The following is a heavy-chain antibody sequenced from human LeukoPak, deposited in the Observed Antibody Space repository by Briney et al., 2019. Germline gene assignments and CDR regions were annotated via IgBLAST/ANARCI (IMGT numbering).Heavy chain of an antibody. J-gene: IGHJ3*02. CDR1: GFTVSSNY. D-gene: IGHD3-16*01. CDR2: IYSGGST. V-gene: IGHV3-66*01. Sequence: GGSLRLSCAASGFTVSSNYMSWVRQAPGKGLEWVSVIYSGGSTYYAGSVKGRFTISRDKSKNTLYLQMNSLRAEDTAVDYCARWGRDLDAFDIWGQGTMVTVSS. CDR3: ARWGRDLDAFDI.